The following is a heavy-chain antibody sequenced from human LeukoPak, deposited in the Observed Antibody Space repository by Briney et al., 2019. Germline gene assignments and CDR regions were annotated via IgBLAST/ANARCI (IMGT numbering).Heavy chain of an antibody. CDR1: GGSLSDYY. V-gene: IGHV4-34*01. J-gene: IGHJ6*03. Sequence: SETLSLTCAVYGGSLSDYYWSWIRQSPGKGLEWIGEISHRGRTYYNLSLKSRVTISIDTSKNQFSLRLNSVTAADTAVYYCARVTEYYGSGRRHNYYSYYMDVWGKGTTVTISS. CDR3: ARVTEYYGSGRRHNYYSYYMDV. CDR2: ISHRGRT. D-gene: IGHD3-10*01.